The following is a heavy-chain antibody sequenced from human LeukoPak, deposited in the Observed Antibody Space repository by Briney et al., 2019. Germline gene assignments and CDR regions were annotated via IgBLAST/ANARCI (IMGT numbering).Heavy chain of an antibody. CDR1: GFTVSSNY. CDR3: AKFTTVAGIDY. D-gene: IGHD6-19*01. CDR2: IYSGGST. J-gene: IGHJ4*02. Sequence: GGSLRLSCAASGFTVSSNYMSWVRQAPGKGLEWVTVIYSGGSTYYADSGKGRFTISRDNSKNKLYRKRNGLRPEDRAVYYCAKFTTVAGIDYWGQGTLVTVSS. V-gene: IGHV3-53*01.